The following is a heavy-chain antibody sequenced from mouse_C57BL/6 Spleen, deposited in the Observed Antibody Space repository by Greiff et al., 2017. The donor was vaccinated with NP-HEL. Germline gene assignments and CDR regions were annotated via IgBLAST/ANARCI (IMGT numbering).Heavy chain of an antibody. Sequence: VQLQQSGAELVKPGASVKVSCKASGYTFTSYWMHWVKQRPGQGLEWIGRIHPSDSDTNYNQKFTGTATLTVDKSSSTAYMQLSSLTSEDSAFYYCAISLGRGFAYWGQGTLVTVSA. V-gene: IGHV1-74*01. CDR2: IHPSDSDT. CDR3: AISLGRGFAY. D-gene: IGHD4-1*01. CDR1: GYTFTSYW. J-gene: IGHJ3*01.